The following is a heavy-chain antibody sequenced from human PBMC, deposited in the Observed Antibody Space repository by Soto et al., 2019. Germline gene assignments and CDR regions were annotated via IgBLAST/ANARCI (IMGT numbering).Heavy chain of an antibody. Sequence: GSLRLSGETSGFTLSSYALHWVRQAPGKGLKGVAVVSYDGTYKYYADSVKGRFTISRDNSRNTLYLQMNSLTVEDTAVYYCAREGHYSNSSGDYYGNWFDPWGQGTRVTVSS. V-gene: IGHV3-30*04. CDR2: VSYDGTYK. CDR1: GFTLSSYA. J-gene: IGHJ5*02. CDR3: AREGHYSNSSGDYYGNWFDP. D-gene: IGHD3-22*01.